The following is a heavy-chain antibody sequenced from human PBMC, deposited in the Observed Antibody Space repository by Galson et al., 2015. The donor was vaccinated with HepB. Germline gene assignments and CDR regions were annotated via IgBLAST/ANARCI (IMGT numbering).Heavy chain of an antibody. Sequence: SLRLSCAASGFPFNAYATHWVRQAPGEGPEWVAVISYDRSQIHYADSVRGRFTISRDNSKKILYMQMNSLRVDDSAIYYCARDRDLDNTGLYTAEYFQYWGHGTLVIVSS. CDR1: GFPFNAYA. V-gene: IGHV3-30*17. J-gene: IGHJ1*01. CDR2: ISYDRSQI. D-gene: IGHD3/OR15-3a*01. CDR3: ARDRDLDNTGLYTAEYFQY.